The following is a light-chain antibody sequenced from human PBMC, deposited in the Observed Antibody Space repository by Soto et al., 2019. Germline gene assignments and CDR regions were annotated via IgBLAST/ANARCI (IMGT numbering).Light chain of an antibody. Sequence: DIVLTQSPLSLPVTPGEPASISCRSSDSLLDSHGYNNVDWYLQQAGQSPRVLIYLGSNRSSGAAGSCGSRGSSKYSPMIISMVAADDAVFYCWMHALQTPWTFGQGTKLEIK. CDR1: DSLLDSHGYNN. CDR3: MHALQTPWT. CDR2: LGS. V-gene: IGKV2-28*01. J-gene: IGKJ1*01.